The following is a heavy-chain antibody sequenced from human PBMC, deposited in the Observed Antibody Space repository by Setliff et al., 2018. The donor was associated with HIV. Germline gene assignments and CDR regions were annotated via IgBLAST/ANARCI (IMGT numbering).Heavy chain of an antibody. D-gene: IGHD6-19*01. CDR2: IYQSGSI. Sequence: SETLSLTCAASGYSINSGFSRAWIRQPPGQGPQWIGSIYQSGSIYYNPSLHSRVTISADSPKNQFSLNLFSVTAADTAVYYCARPRRVRSRAWYWFDIWGQGTLVTVSS. J-gene: IGHJ5*02. V-gene: IGHV4-38-2*01. CDR1: GYSINSGFS. CDR3: ARPRRVRSRAWYWFDI.